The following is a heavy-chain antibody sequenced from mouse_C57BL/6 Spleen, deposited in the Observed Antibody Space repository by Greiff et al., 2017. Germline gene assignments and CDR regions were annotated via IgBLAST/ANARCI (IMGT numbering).Heavy chain of an antibody. CDR3: ARNPVVADYYAMDY. Sequence: VKLQESGPGLVQPSQSLSITCTVSGFSLTSYGVHWVRQSPGKGLEWLGVIWSGGSTDYNAAFISRLSISKDNSKSQVFFKMNSLQADDTAIYYCARNPVVADYYAMDYWGQGTSVTVSS. D-gene: IGHD1-1*01. V-gene: IGHV2-2*01. J-gene: IGHJ4*01. CDR1: GFSLTSYG. CDR2: IWSGGST.